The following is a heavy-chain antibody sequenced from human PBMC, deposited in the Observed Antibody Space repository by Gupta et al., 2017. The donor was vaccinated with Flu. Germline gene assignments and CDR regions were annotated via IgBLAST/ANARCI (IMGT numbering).Heavy chain of an antibody. D-gene: IGHD6-25*01. CDR3: VRDWSTTWQRGNYFDY. Sequence: EVQLLESWGGLVKPGGSLRLSCPVSGFTFSSFTMNWVRQAPGKGLEWVSSISSSSSYIYYADSMKGRFTVSRDNSKNSLYLHMNSVRVEDAAVYYCVRDWSTTWQRGNYFDYWGQGTLVSVSS. V-gene: IGHV3-21*02. J-gene: IGHJ4*02. CDR2: ISSSSSYI. CDR1: GFTFSSFT.